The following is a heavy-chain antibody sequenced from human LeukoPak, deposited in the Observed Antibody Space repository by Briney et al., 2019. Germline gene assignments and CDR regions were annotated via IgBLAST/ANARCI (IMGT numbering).Heavy chain of an antibody. J-gene: IGHJ4*02. CDR1: GYTFTGYY. D-gene: IGHD6-13*01. CDR2: INPNSGGT. V-gene: IGHV1-2*02. CDR3: ARARYSSSWYYFDY. Sequence: ASVKVSCKASGYTFTGYYMHWVRQAPGQGLEWMGWINPNSGGTNYAQKFQGRVTMTRDTSISTAYMELSRLRSDDTAVYYCARARYSSSWYYFDYWGQGTLVTVSS.